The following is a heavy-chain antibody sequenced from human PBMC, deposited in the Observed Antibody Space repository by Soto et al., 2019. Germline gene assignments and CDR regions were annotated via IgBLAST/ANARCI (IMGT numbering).Heavy chain of an antibody. Sequence: GGSLRLSCAASGFTFSDAYMSWVRQAPGKGPEWVGRIKSTTDGGTIGYAAPVKGRFTISRDDSKNTLYLQMNSLKTEDTAVYYCTTDQKGRYCRGFAYYSGQHGMDVWGQGTTVTVSS. CDR1: GFTFSDAY. V-gene: IGHV3-15*01. CDR3: TTDQKGRYCRGFAYYSGQHGMDV. J-gene: IGHJ6*02. D-gene: IGHD2-15*01. CDR2: IKSTTDGGTI.